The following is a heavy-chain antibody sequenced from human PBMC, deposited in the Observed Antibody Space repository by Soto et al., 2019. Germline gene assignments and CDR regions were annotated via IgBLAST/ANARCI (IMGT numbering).Heavy chain of an antibody. CDR1: GFTFSSYA. J-gene: IGHJ5*02. D-gene: IGHD3-10*01. V-gene: IGHV3-23*01. CDR2: ISGSGGST. Sequence: SGGSLRLSCAASGFTFSSYAMSWVRQAPGKGLEWVSAISGSGGSTYYADSVKGRFTISRDNSKNTLYLQMSSLRAEDTAVYYCAKAKRITIGRRVIDWFDPGGQGTLVTVSS. CDR3: AKAKRITIGRRVIDWFDP.